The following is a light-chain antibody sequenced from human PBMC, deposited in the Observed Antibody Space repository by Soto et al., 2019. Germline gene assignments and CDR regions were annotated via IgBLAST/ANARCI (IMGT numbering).Light chain of an antibody. CDR1: QSVSSN. J-gene: IGKJ5*01. CDR3: QQYNNWPPT. V-gene: IGKV3-15*01. Sequence: EIVMRQSPATLSVSPGERATLSCRASQSVSSNLAWYQQKPGQAPRLLIYGASTRATGIPARFSGSGSRTEFTLTISSLQSEDFAVYYCQQYNNWPPTFGQGTRLEIK. CDR2: GAS.